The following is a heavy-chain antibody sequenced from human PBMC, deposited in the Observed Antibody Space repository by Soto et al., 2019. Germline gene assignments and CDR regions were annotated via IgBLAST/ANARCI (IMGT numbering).Heavy chain of an antibody. CDR1: GGSISTYY. CDR2: IYYSGST. J-gene: IGHJ5*02. D-gene: IGHD3-9*01. V-gene: IGHV4-59*01. CDR3: ARDRLANWFDP. Sequence: QVQLQESGPGLVKPSETLSLTCTVSGGSISTYYWSWIRQPPGKGLEWIGYIYYSGSTNYNPSLKRRFTISLDTSKNQFSLKLSSVTAADTAVYYCARDRLANWFDPWGQGTLVTVSS.